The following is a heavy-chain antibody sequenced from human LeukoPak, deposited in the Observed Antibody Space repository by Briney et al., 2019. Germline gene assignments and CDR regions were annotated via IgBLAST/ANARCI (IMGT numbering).Heavy chain of an antibody. V-gene: IGHV3-23*01. CDR2: ISGSGDST. D-gene: IGHD3-22*01. CDR1: GFTFSSYS. CDR3: ARDRGRYYDSRGFYWGYYFDS. J-gene: IGHJ4*02. Sequence: GGSLRLSCAASGFTFSSYSMNWVRQAPGKGLEWVSTISGSGDSTYYADSVKGRFTISRDNSKDTLYLQMSSVRVDDTAVYCARDRGRYYDSRGFYWGYYFDSWGQGILVTVST.